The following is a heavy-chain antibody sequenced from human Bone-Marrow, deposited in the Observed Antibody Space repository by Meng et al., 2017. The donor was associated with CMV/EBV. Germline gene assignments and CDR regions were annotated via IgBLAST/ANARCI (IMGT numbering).Heavy chain of an antibody. V-gene: IGHV4-59*01. J-gene: IGHJ6*02. Sequence: SETLSLTCTVPGGSISSYYWSWIRQPPGKGLEWIGYIYYSGSTNYNPSLKSRVTISVDTSKNQFSLKLSAVTAADTAVYYCARGCGGSCYYYYGMDVWGQGTTVTVAS. D-gene: IGHD2-15*01. CDR2: IYYSGST. CDR1: GGSISSYY. CDR3: ARGCGGSCYYYYGMDV.